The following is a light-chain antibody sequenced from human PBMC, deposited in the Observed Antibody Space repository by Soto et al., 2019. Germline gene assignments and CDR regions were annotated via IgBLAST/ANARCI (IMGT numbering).Light chain of an antibody. J-gene: IGKJ1*01. CDR2: ASS. CDR3: QKYNSAPRT. CDR1: QGISNY. V-gene: IGKV1-27*01. Sequence: DIQMTQSPSSLSASVGDRVTITCRASQGISNYLAWYQQKPGKVPKLLIYASSTLQSGVPSRFSGSGSETDFSLTISSLQPEDNATYYCQKYNSAPRTFGQGTQVEIK.